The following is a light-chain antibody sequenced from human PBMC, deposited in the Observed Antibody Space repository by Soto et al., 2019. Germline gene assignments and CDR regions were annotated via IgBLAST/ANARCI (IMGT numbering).Light chain of an antibody. Sequence: QSVLTPPAPVSGSPGQSITISCTGTSSNVGSYKLVSWYQQHPGKAPKLMIFEVNKRPSGVSNRFSGSKSGNTASLTISGLKVEDEADYYCCSSGGSPTYVFGTGTKVT. V-gene: IGLV2-23*02. J-gene: IGLJ1*01. CDR1: SSNVGSYKL. CDR2: EVN. CDR3: CSSGGSPTYV.